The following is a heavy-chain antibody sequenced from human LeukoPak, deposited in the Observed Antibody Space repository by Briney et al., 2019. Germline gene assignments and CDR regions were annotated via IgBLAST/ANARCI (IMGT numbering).Heavy chain of an antibody. J-gene: IGHJ4*02. CDR2: IYYTGSI. CDR3: ARGSNYVWGSYRYLDY. CDR1: GGSISSGDYY. D-gene: IGHD3-16*02. Sequence: SETLSLTCIVSGGSISSGDYYWSWIRRSPGKGLEWIGYIYYTGSISYNPSLKSRLTISVDTSKNQFSLKLSSVTAADTAVYYCARGSNYVWGSYRYLDYWGQGTLVTVSS. V-gene: IGHV4-30-4*01.